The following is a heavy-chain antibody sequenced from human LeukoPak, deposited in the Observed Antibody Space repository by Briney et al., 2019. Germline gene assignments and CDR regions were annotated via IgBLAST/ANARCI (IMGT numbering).Heavy chain of an antibody. V-gene: IGHV3-30*18. CDR2: ISYDGSNK. J-gene: IGHJ6*02. D-gene: IGHD3-9*01. CDR1: GFTFSSYG. CDR3: AKDQFGDIFTGPHYYGMDV. Sequence: GGSLRFSCAASGFTFSSYGMHWVRQAPGKGLEWVAVISYDGSNKYYADSVKGRFTISRDNSKNTLYLQMNSLRAEDTAAHYCAKDQFGDIFTGPHYYGMDVWGQGTTVTVSS.